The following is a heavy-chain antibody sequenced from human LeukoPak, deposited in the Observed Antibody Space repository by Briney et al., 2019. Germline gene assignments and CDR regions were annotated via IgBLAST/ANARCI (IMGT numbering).Heavy chain of an antibody. CDR3: ARRMVRGVITSPFDY. V-gene: IGHV5-51*01. J-gene: IGHJ4*02. Sequence: GDSLKISCKGSGYSFTSYWIAWVRQMPGKGLEWMGIIYPSDSDTRYSPSFQGQVTISADKSISTAYLQWSSLKASDTAMYYCARRMVRGVITSPFDYWGQGTLVTVSS. CDR1: GYSFTSYW. CDR2: IYPSDSDT. D-gene: IGHD3-10*01.